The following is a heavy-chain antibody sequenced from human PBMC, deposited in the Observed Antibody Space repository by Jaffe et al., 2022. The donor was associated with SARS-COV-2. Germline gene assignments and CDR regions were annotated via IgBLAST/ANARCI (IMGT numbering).Heavy chain of an antibody. CDR1: GGSIASASYY. J-gene: IGHJ6*02. Sequence: QVQLQESGPGLVKPSQTLSLTCTVSGGSIASASYYWSWIRQPAGKGLEWIGRIYSSGSTNYNPSLRSRVTISVDTSKSQFSLELSSVTATDTAVYYCARDKDIFSGLPRRRFYYGMDVWGQGTTVTVSS. D-gene: IGHD3-9*01. CDR2: IYSSGST. V-gene: IGHV4-61*02. CDR3: ARDKDIFSGLPRRRFYYGMDV.